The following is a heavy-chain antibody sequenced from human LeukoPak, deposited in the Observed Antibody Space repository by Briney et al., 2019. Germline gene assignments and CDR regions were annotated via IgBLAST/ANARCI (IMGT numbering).Heavy chain of an antibody. D-gene: IGHD5-24*01. J-gene: IGHJ4*02. CDR3: TRHPSPQDLQSVDY. V-gene: IGHV3-73*01. Sequence: GGSLRLSCAASGFTFSGSTIHWVRQASGKGLEWVCRISDKGKNYATAYAASVKGRFTISRDDSTNAAYLQMNSLKTEDTAVYFCTRHPSPQDLQSVDYWGQGTLVTVSS. CDR2: ISDKGKNYAT. CDR1: GFTFSGST.